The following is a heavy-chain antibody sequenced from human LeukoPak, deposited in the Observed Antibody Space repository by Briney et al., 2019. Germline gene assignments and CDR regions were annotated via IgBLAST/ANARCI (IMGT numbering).Heavy chain of an antibody. CDR3: AKDMGTGTGYHYYDY. Sequence: GGSLRLSCAASGFTFDDYAMHWVRQAPGKGLEWVSGISWNSGSIGYADSVKGRFTISRDNAKNSLYLQMNSLRAEDTALYYCAKDMGTGTGYHYYDYWGQGTLVTVSS. V-gene: IGHV3-9*01. D-gene: IGHD3/OR15-3a*01. CDR1: GFTFDDYA. J-gene: IGHJ4*02. CDR2: ISWNSGSI.